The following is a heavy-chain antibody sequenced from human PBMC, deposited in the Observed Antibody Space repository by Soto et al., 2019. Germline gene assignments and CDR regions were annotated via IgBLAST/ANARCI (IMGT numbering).Heavy chain of an antibody. V-gene: IGHV1-46*01. CDR3: AISRTVTTRWFDP. CDR2: INPSGGST. D-gene: IGHD4-4*01. CDR1: GYTFTSYY. Sequence: ASVKVSCKASGYTFTSYYMHWVRQAPRQGLEWMGIINPSGGSTSYAQKFQGRVTMTRDTSTSTVYMELSSLRSEDTAVYYCAISRTVTTRWFDPWGQGTLVTVSS. J-gene: IGHJ5*02.